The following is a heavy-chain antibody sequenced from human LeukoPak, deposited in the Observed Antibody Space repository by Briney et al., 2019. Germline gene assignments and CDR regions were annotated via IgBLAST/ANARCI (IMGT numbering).Heavy chain of an antibody. CDR3: ARKNIPSPRIRYSSDWNGRAFDY. CDR2: IYYSGST. J-gene: IGHJ4*02. Sequence: SETLSLTCTVSGGSISSSSYYWGWIRQPPGKGLEWIGSIYYSGSTYYNPSLKSRVTISVDTPKNQFSLKLSSVTAADTAVYSCARKNIPSPRIRYSSDWNGRAFDYWGQGTLVTVSS. D-gene: IGHD6-25*01. CDR1: GGSISSSSYY. V-gene: IGHV4-39*07.